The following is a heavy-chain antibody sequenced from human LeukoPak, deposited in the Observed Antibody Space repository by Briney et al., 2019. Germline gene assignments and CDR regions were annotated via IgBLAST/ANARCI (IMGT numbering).Heavy chain of an antibody. CDR1: GFAISSYN. CDR3: ARAGTCSSTSCDGGIEY. J-gene: IGHJ4*02. CDR2: ISTTSTYI. Sequence: PGGSLRLSCAASGFAISSYNMKWVRQAPGKGLEWVSFISTTSTYIYYADSVKGRFTVSRDNSKNLLYLQMDSLRVEDTAVYYCARAGTCSSTSCDGGIEYWGQGTLVTVSS. V-gene: IGHV3-21*06. D-gene: IGHD2-2*01.